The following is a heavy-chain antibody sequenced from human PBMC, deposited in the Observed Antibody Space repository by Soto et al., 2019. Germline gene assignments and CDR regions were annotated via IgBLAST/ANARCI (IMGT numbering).Heavy chain of an antibody. CDR2: IYYSGST. CDR3: TRDTRYYYDSSGYYPAGGMDV. D-gene: IGHD3-22*01. V-gene: IGHV4-59*01. Sequence: PSETLSLTCTVSGGSISSYYWSWIRQPPGKGLEWIGYIYYSGSTNYNPSLKSRVTISVDTSKNQFSLKLSSVTAADTAVYYCTRDTRYYYDSSGYYPAGGMDVWGQGTTVTVSS. CDR1: GGSISSYY. J-gene: IGHJ6*02.